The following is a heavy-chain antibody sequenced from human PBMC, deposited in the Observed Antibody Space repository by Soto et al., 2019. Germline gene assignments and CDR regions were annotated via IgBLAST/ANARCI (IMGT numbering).Heavy chain of an antibody. J-gene: IGHJ4*02. CDR2: IYYSGST. D-gene: IGHD3-9*01. CDR1: GGSISSGGYY. CDR3: ARDQGRPYYDILTGQSVPGPFDY. V-gene: IGHV4-31*03. Sequence: PSETLSLTCTVSGGSISSGGYYWSWIRQHPGKGLEWIGYIYYSGSTYYNPSLKSRVTISVDTSKNQFSLKLSSVTAADTAVYYCARDQGRPYYDILTGQSVPGPFDYWGQGTLVTVSS.